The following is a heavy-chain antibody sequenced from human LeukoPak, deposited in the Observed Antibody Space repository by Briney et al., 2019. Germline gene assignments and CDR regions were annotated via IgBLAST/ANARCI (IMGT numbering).Heavy chain of an antibody. J-gene: IGHJ5*02. D-gene: IGHD2-15*01. V-gene: IGHV1-69*04. CDR2: IIPILGIA. CDR1: GGTFSSYT. CDR3: ARDGSVVVAASWFDP. Sequence: GSSVKVSCKASGGTFSSYTISWVRQAPGQGLEWMGRIIPILGIANYAQKFQGRVTITADKSTSTAYMELSSLRSEDTAVYYCARDGSVVVAASWFDPRGQGTLVTVSS.